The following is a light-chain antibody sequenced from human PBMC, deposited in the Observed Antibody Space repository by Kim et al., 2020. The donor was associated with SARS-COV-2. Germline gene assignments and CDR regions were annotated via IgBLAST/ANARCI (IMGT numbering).Light chain of an antibody. CDR3: QVWDSSAAVV. CDR2: RDS. Sequence: SYELTQPLSVSVALGQTARITCGGNNIEKKSVYWYQQKPGQAPTLIISRDSSRPSGIPGRFSGSNSGNTATLTISRAQAGDEADYFCQVWDSSAAVVFGGGTQLTVL. CDR1: NIEKKS. J-gene: IGLJ2*01. V-gene: IGLV3-9*01.